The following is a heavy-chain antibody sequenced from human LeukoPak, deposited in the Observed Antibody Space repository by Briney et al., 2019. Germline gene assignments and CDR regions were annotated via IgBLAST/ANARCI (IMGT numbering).Heavy chain of an antibody. Sequence: PSETLSLTCAVYGGSFSGYYWSWIRQPPGKGLEWIGEINHSGSTNYNPSLKSRVTISVDTSKNQFSLKLSSVTAADTAVYYCARGTHQLRYYYYGIDVWGQGTTVTVSS. J-gene: IGHJ6*02. CDR1: GGSFSGYY. D-gene: IGHD5-24*01. V-gene: IGHV4-34*01. CDR3: ARGTHQLRYYYYGIDV. CDR2: INHSGST.